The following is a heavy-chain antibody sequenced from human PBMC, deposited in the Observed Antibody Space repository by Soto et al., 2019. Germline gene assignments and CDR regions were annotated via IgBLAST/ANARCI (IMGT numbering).Heavy chain of an antibody. CDR2: IYYSGST. Sequence: QVQLQESGPRLVKPSETLSLTCTVSGGSISSYYWSWIRQPPGKGLEWIGYIYYSGSTDYNPSLKSRVTISVDTSKNQLSLKLSSVTAADTAVYYCARRYGGTFDYWRQGTLVTVSS. V-gene: IGHV4-59*08. CDR3: ARRYGGTFDY. D-gene: IGHD2-15*01. CDR1: GGSISSYY. J-gene: IGHJ4*02.